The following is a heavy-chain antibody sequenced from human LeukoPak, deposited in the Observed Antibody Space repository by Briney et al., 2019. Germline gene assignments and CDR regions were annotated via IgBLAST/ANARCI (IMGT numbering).Heavy chain of an antibody. J-gene: IGHJ4*02. V-gene: IGHV4-34*01. CDR2: INHSGST. Sequence: SETLSLTCAVYGGSFSGYYWSWIRQPPGKGLEWIGEINHSGSTNYNPSLKSRVTISVDTSKNQFSLKLSSVTAADTAVHYCARLPLALDYWGQGTLVTVSS. CDR3: ARLPLALDY. CDR1: GGSFSGYY.